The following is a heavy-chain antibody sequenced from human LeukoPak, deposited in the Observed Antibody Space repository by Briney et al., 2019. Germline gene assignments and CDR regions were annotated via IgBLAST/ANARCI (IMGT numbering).Heavy chain of an antibody. D-gene: IGHD3-10*01. J-gene: IGHJ4*02. CDR2: IYYSGST. CDR3: ARVWFGEYHVADEYVPRIDY. Sequence: PSETLSLTCTVSGGSISSSSYYWGWIRQPPGKGLEWIGSIYYSGSTYYNPSLKSRVTISVDTSKNQFSLKLSSVTAADTAVYYCARVWFGEYHVADEYVPRIDYWGQGTLVTVSS. V-gene: IGHV4-39*07. CDR1: GGSISSSSYY.